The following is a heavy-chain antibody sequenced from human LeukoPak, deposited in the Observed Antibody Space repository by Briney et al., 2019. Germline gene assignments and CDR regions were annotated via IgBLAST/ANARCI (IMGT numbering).Heavy chain of an antibody. Sequence: ASVKVSCKASGYTFTDYYMHWVRQAPGQGLEWMGWINPNSGTTRYAQKFQGRVTMTRDTSISTAYMELSRLRSDDTAVYYCARAKPPLLTGFLYYYYYGMDVWGQGTTVTVSS. CDR1: GYTFTDYY. D-gene: IGHD3-9*01. V-gene: IGHV1-2*02. J-gene: IGHJ6*02. CDR2: INPNSGTT. CDR3: ARAKPPLLTGFLYYYYYGMDV.